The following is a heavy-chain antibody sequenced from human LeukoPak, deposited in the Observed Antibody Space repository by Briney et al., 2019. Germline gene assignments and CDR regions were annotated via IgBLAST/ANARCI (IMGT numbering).Heavy chain of an antibody. CDR1: GFTVSSNY. Sequence: SXRLSCAASGFTVSSNYMSWVRQAPGKGLEWVSVIYSGGSTYYADSVKGRFTISRDNSKNTLYLQMNSLRAEDTAVYYCAKSDGYSSSTYYYYGMDVWGQGTTVTVSS. CDR2: IYSGGST. CDR3: AKSDGYSSSTYYYYGMDV. J-gene: IGHJ6*02. V-gene: IGHV3-53*01. D-gene: IGHD6-13*01.